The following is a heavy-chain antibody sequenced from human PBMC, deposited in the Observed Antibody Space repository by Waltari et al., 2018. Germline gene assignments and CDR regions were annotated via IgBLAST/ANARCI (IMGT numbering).Heavy chain of an antibody. CDR2: ISGSGGST. Sequence: EVQLVESGGGLVQPGGSLRLSCAASGFPFSSYAMSWVRQAPGRGLEWVSAISGSGGSTYYADSVKGRFTISRDNSKNTLYLQMNSLRAEDTAVYYCAKHVAGDGYYYYMDVWGKGTTVTVSS. D-gene: IGHD2-15*01. CDR3: AKHVAGDGYYYYMDV. V-gene: IGHV3-23*04. J-gene: IGHJ6*03. CDR1: GFPFSSYA.